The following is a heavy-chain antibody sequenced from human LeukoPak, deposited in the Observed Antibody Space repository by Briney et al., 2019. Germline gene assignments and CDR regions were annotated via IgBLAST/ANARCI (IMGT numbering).Heavy chain of an antibody. V-gene: IGHV4-39*01. J-gene: IGHJ4*02. CDR3: ASLYVGSTHLDF. CDR2: IYYSGTT. D-gene: IGHD1-26*01. Sequence: SETLSLTCTVSGGSISSSSYYWGWFRQPPEKGLEWIGGIYYSGTTYYNPSLRSRVTISIDTSNSQFALKLYSVTAADTAVYYCASLYVGSTHLDFWGQGTLVTVSS. CDR1: GGSISSSSYY.